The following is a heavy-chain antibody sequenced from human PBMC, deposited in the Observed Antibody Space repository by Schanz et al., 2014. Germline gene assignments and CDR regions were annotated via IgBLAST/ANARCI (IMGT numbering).Heavy chain of an antibody. CDR1: GDPFRSYT. CDR2: IIPITGIT. J-gene: IGHJ4*02. Sequence: QVQLVQSGAEVKKPGSSVKVSCKASGDPFRSYTINWVRHAPGQGLEWMGRIIPITGITNYAQKFQGRVTFTADKSTSTAFLEVNSLRSEATAVYYCARTGYDPSLTHWGQGTLVTVSS. CDR3: ARTGYDPSLTH. V-gene: IGHV1-69*02. D-gene: IGHD5-12*01.